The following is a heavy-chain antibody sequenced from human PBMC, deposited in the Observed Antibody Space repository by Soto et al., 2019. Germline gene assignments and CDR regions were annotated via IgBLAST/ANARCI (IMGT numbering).Heavy chain of an antibody. CDR2: IHDSGSA. D-gene: IGHD1-7*01. CDR1: GDSLSSSIYY. V-gene: IGHV4-39*02. J-gene: IGHJ4*02. Sequence: SETLSLTCTVSGDSLSSSIYYWGWIRQPPGKGLEWIGSIHDSGSAYYNPSLKGRVSISLDTSKNQFSLTLSSLTAADTAVYFCARGTRPRQTVVDYWGQGTLVTVSS. CDR3: ARGTRPRQTVVDY.